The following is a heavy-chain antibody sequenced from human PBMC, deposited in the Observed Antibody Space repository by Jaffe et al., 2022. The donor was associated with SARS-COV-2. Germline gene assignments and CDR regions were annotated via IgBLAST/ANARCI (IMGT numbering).Heavy chain of an antibody. CDR1: GFTFSSYA. V-gene: IGHV3-23*01. D-gene: IGHD3-10*01. J-gene: IGHJ4*02. CDR2: ISSSGAST. CDR3: TKLLADVLRGSDY. Sequence: EVQLLESGGGLIRRGGSLRLSCVASGFTFSSYAMNWVRQAPGKGLEWVSAISSSGASTYYADSVKGRFTISRDNARNILYLQMSSLRVEDTAVYYCTKLLADVLRGSDYWGQGTLVTVPT.